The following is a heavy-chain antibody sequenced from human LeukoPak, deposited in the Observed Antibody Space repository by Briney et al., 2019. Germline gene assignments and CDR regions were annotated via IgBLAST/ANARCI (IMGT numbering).Heavy chain of an antibody. Sequence: GGSLRLSCAASGFTFSNYAMHWVRQAPGKGLEWVGFIRSKAYGGTTEYAACVKGRFTISRDDSKSIAYLQMNSLKTEDTAVYYCTRDTVLGVTSPAFDYWGQGTLVTVSS. CDR1: GFTFSNYA. CDR3: TRDTVLGVTSPAFDY. CDR2: IRSKAYGGTT. J-gene: IGHJ4*02. D-gene: IGHD3-10*01. V-gene: IGHV3-49*04.